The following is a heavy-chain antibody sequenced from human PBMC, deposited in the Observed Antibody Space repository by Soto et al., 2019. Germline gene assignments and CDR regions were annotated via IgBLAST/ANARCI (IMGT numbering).Heavy chain of an antibody. Sequence: PGGSLRLSCAASGFTFSTYAMSWVRQAPGKGLEWVSAISGSGGNSTFYGDSVKGRFTISRDSSKNTLYLEMSSLGAEDTAVYYCAKGGGSCCFDCWGQGTLVTVSS. J-gene: IGHJ4*02. D-gene: IGHD2-15*01. CDR2: ISGSGGNST. V-gene: IGHV3-23*01. CDR3: AKGGGSCCFDC. CDR1: GFTFSTYA.